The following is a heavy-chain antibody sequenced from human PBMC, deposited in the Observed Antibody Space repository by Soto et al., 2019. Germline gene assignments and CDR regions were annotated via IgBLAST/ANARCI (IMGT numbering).Heavy chain of an antibody. D-gene: IGHD3-3*02. CDR1: VCSISISSYY. Sequence: SSTXSLTCTFSVCSISISSYYLWWIRQPPGKGLEWIGSIYYSGSTYYNPSLKSRVTISVDTSKNQFSLKLSSVTAADTAVYYRARNELEMEVWGPGTTVKVYS. J-gene: IGHJ6*01. CDR3: ARNELEMEV. V-gene: IGHV4-39*01. CDR2: IYYSGST.